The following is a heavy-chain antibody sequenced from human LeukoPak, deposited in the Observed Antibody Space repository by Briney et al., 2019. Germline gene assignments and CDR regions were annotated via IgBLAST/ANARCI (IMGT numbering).Heavy chain of an antibody. CDR3: ARGAHASDY. CDR1: GFTFSNYN. CDR2: ISGSSSTI. V-gene: IGHV3-48*02. Sequence: GGSLRLSCAASGFTFSNYNMNWVRQAPGKGLEWVSFISGSSSTIFYEDSVKGRFTISRDNAKNSLYLQMNSLRDEDTAVYYCARGAHASDYWGQGTLVTVSS. J-gene: IGHJ4*02. D-gene: IGHD1-26*01.